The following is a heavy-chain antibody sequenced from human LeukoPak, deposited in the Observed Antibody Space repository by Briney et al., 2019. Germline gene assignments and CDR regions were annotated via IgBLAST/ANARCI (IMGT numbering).Heavy chain of an antibody. Sequence: PGGSLRLSCTASGFTFSFYSINWVRQAPGKGLEWVSYINSDSNVIHYADSVMGRFTISRDNVRNSVYLQMNSLRAEDTAVYYCARLEWLNAFDIWGQGTMVTVSS. CDR1: GFTFSFYS. J-gene: IGHJ3*02. CDR2: INSDSNVI. CDR3: ARLEWLNAFDI. V-gene: IGHV3-48*01. D-gene: IGHD3-3*01.